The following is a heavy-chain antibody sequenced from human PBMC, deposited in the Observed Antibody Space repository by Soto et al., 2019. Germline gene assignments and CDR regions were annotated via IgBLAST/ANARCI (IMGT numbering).Heavy chain of an antibody. J-gene: IGHJ4*02. D-gene: IGHD1-26*01. CDR1: GFSFSGYD. CDR2: ITFDGSNR. V-gene: IGHV3-30*18. CDR3: AKGFYSGSHFFDN. Sequence: GGSLRLSCAASGFSFSGYDMHWVRQSPGKGLEWVALITFDGSNRDYADSVRGRFTISRDNSKSTVYLQMNSLRTEDTAMYFCAKGFYSGSHFFDNWGQGTLVTVSS.